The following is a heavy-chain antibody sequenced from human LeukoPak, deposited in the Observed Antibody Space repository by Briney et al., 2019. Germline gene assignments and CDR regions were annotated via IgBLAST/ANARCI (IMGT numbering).Heavy chain of an antibody. CDR1: GGSFSGYY. D-gene: IGHD3-22*01. V-gene: IGHV4-34*01. J-gene: IGHJ4*02. CDR3: ARDDSSGYPDY. Sequence: SETLSLTCAVYGGSFSGYYWSWIRQPPGKGLEWIGEINHSGSTNYNPSFKSRVTISVDTSKNQFSLKLSSVTAADTAVYYCARDDSSGYPDYWGQGTLVTVSS. CDR2: INHSGST.